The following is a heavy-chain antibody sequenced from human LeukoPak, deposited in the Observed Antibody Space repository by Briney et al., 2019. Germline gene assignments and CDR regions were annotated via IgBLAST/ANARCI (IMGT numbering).Heavy chain of an antibody. CDR3: AREINDYIWGSYRTNYLDY. D-gene: IGHD3-16*02. J-gene: IGHJ4*02. Sequence: GGSLRLSCAASGFTFSSYSMNWVRQAPGKGLEWVSSISSSSSYIYYADSVKGRFTISRDNAKNSLYLQMNSLRAEDTAVYYCAREINDYIWGSYRTNYLDYWGQGTLVTVSS. V-gene: IGHV3-21*01. CDR2: ISSSSSYI. CDR1: GFTFSSYS.